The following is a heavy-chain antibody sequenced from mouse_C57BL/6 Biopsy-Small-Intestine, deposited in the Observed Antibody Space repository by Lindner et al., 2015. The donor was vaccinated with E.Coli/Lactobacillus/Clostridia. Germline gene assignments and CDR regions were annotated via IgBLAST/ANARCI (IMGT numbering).Heavy chain of an antibody. J-gene: IGHJ2*01. CDR3: ARSGYYNNPFFDS. CDR1: GYTFTDYN. Sequence: VQLQESGPELVKPGASVKMSCKASGYTFTDYNIHWVKQTHGKSLEWIGYINPNTGGTNYNQNFKGKATLTVSKSSSTANMELRSLTSEDSAVYYCARSGYYNNPFFDSWGQGTTLTVSS. V-gene: IGHV1-22*01. D-gene: IGHD2-5*01. CDR2: INPNTGGT.